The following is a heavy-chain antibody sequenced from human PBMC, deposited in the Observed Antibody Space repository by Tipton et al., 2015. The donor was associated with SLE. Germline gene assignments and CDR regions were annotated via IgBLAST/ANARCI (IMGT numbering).Heavy chain of an antibody. CDR1: GGSISSGSYY. V-gene: IGHV4-61*02. CDR2: IYTSGST. CDR3: ASARVGATDAFDI. J-gene: IGHJ3*02. Sequence: LRLSCTVSGGSISSGSYYWSWIRQPAGKGLEWIGRIYTSGSTNYNPSLKSRVTISVDTSKNQFSLKLSSVTAADTAVYYCASARVGATDAFDIWGQGTMVTVSS. D-gene: IGHD1-26*01.